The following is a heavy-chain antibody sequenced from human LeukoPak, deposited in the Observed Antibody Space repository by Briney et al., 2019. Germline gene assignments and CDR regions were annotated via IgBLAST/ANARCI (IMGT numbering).Heavy chain of an antibody. CDR2: IYYSGRT. V-gene: IGHV4-39*01. CDR1: GGAISSSSYS. D-gene: IGHD6-19*01. J-gene: IGHJ5*02. CDR3: VRRWAVDGTGWFDP. Sequence: PSGTLSPPCTVSGGAISSSSYSGGWIRQPPGKGLEWCGSIYYSGRTSYNPSLNSRATLSVHASTSPSCLKLRCVTPAQPGLSFCVRRWAVDGTGWFDPLGEGT.